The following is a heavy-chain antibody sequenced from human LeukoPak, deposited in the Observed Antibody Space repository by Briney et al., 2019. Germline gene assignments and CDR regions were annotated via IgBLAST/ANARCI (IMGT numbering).Heavy chain of an antibody. Sequence: GGSLRLSCAASGFTFSSYAMHWVRQAPGKGLEWVAVISYDGNNKYYADSVKGRFPISRDNSKNTLYLQMNSLRAEDTAVYYCARDRVQLWNYGMDVWGQGTTVTVSS. D-gene: IGHD5-18*01. V-gene: IGHV3-30-3*01. CDR3: ARDRVQLWNYGMDV. CDR2: ISYDGNNK. J-gene: IGHJ6*02. CDR1: GFTFSSYA.